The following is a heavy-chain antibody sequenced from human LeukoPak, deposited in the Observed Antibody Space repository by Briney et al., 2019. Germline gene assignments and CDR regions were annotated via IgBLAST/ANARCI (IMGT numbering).Heavy chain of an antibody. Sequence: GGSLRLSCAASGFTFNSYALSWVRQAPGKGLEWVSAISGSGGSTYYADSVKGRFTISRDNSKNTLYLQMNSLRAEDTAVYYCAKDHLSTYSYGPDAFDIWGQGTMVTVSS. D-gene: IGHD5-18*01. CDR1: GFTFNSYA. CDR3: AKDHLSTYSYGPDAFDI. CDR2: ISGSGGST. J-gene: IGHJ3*02. V-gene: IGHV3-23*01.